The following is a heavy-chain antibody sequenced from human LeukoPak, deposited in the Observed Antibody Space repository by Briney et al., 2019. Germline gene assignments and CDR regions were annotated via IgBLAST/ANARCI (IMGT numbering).Heavy chain of an antibody. J-gene: IGHJ3*02. CDR3: ARSLRQLWDAFDI. Sequence: PSETLSLTCTVSGGSISSYYWSWIRQPPGKGLEWIGYIYYSGSTNYNPSLKSRVTISVDTSKNQFSLKLSSVTAADTAVYYCARSLRQLWDAFDIWGQGTMVTVSS. CDR1: GGSISSYY. V-gene: IGHV4-59*01. CDR2: IYYSGST. D-gene: IGHD5-18*01.